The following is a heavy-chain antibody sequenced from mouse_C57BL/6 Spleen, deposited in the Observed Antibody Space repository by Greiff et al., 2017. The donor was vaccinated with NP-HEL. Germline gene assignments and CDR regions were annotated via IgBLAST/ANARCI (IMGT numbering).Heavy chain of an antibody. CDR3: ARVNWDGDAY. V-gene: IGHV5-4*03. CDR2: ISDGGSYT. Sequence: EVKLVESGGGLVKPGGSLKLSCAASGFTFSSYAMSWVRQTPEKRLEWVATISDGGSYTYYPDNVKGRFTISRDNAKNNLYLQMSHLKSEDTAMYYCARVNWDGDAYWGQGTLVTVSA. D-gene: IGHD4-1*01. J-gene: IGHJ3*01. CDR1: GFTFSSYA.